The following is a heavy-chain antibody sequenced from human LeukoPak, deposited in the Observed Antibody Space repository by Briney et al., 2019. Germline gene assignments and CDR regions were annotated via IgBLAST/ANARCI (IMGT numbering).Heavy chain of an antibody. V-gene: IGHV1-58*01. CDR3: AAPYSSTWFDY. Sequence: AASVRVSCKASGFTFTTRSAVQWVRQARGQRLEWIGWIVVGSENTNYAQKLQERVTITRYMSTSTAYMELSSLRSEATAVYYCAAPYSSTWFDYWGQGTLVTVSS. J-gene: IGHJ4*02. CDR2: IVVGSENT. CDR1: GFTFTTRSA. D-gene: IGHD6-13*01.